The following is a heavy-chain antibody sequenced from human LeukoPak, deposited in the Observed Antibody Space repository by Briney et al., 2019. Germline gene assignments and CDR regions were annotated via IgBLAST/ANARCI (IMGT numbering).Heavy chain of an antibody. CDR2: IHPDGIEK. J-gene: IGHJ5*01. CDR3: SRGDDFSGDS. Sequence: GGSLRLSCAASGFTFRTYWMSWVRQAPGKGLEWVANIHPDGIEKYHVDSVKGRFTIFRDNARNLLYLQMSSLRADDTAVYYCSRGDDFSGDSWGQGTPVTVSS. D-gene: IGHD2-21*02. V-gene: IGHV3-7*04. CDR1: GFTFRTYW.